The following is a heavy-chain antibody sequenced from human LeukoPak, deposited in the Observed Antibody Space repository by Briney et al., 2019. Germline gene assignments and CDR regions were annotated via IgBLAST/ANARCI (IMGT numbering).Heavy chain of an antibody. V-gene: IGHV3-23*01. CDR3: ARKYSGTNPFDY. CDR1: GFTFSGYA. Sequence: PGGSLRLSCAASGFTFSGYAMDWVRQAPGKGLEWISSISRGAGTTYYAASVKGRFTISRDLSKNTLYLQMNSLRAEDTALYYCARKYSGTNPFDYWGQGTLVTVSS. D-gene: IGHD1-26*01. J-gene: IGHJ4*02. CDR2: ISRGAGTT.